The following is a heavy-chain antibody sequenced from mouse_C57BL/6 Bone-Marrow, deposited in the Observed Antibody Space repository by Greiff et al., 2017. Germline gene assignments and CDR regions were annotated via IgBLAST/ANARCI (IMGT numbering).Heavy chain of an antibody. CDR2: IFPGSGST. V-gene: IGHV1-75*01. CDR1: GYTFTDYY. J-gene: IGHJ4*01. CDR3: ASYYSNYPYDMDY. Sequence: LQESGPELVKPGASVKISCKASGYTFTDYYINWVKQRPGQGLEWIGWIFPGSGSTYYNDKFKGKATLTVDKSSSTAYMLLSSLTSEDSAVDFCASYYSNYPYDMDYWGQGTSVTVSS. D-gene: IGHD2-5*01.